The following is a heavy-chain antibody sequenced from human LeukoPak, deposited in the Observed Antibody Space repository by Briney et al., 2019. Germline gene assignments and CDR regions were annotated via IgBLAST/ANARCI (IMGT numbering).Heavy chain of an antibody. CDR2: ISWNSGSI. CDR3: AKDSAYYYDSSGYDY. V-gene: IGHV3-9*01. J-gene: IGHJ4*02. Sequence: GGSLRLSCAASGFTFDDYAMHWVRQAPGKGLEWVSGISWNSGSIGYADSVKGRFTISRDNAKNSLYLQMNSLRAEDTALYYCAKDSAYYYDSSGYDYWGQGTLVTVSS. CDR1: GFTFDDYA. D-gene: IGHD3-22*01.